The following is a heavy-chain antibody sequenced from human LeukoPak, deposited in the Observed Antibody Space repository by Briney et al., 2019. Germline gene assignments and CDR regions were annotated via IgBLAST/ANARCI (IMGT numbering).Heavy chain of an antibody. J-gene: IGHJ4*02. Sequence: GGSLRLSCAASGFTFGRYVMSWVRQAPGKGLEWVSAISSSGDSTYYADSVKGRFTISRDNSKNTVFLHMNSLRAEDTAIYYCAQEVYHSSTSCRFGYWGQGTPVTVSS. D-gene: IGHD2-2*01. CDR3: AQEVYHSSTSCRFGY. V-gene: IGHV3-23*01. CDR2: ISSSGDST. CDR1: GFTFGRYV.